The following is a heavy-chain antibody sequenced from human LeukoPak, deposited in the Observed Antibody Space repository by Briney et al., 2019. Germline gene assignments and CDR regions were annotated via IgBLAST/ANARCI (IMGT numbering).Heavy chain of an antibody. CDR3: ARDRYYYDSSGYYWLFDY. CDR2: IYTSGST. D-gene: IGHD3-22*01. Sequence: PSETLSLTCTVSGGSISSYHWSWIRQPAGKGLEWIGRIYTSGSTNYNPSLKSRVTMSVDTSKNQFSLKLSSVTAADTAVYYCARDRYYYDSSGYYWLFDYWGQGTLVTVSS. CDR1: GGSISSYH. V-gene: IGHV4-4*07. J-gene: IGHJ4*02.